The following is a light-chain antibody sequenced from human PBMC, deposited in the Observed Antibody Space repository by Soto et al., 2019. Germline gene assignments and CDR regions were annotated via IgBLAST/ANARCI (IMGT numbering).Light chain of an antibody. Sequence: EIVLTQSPGTLSLSPGERATLSCRASQSVSTSNLAWYQQRPGQAPRLLIYGASRRATGIPDRFSGSGSGTDFTLTISRLEPEDFAVYYCQQYGSRPRTFGQGTKVDIK. CDR3: QQYGSRPRT. CDR1: QSVSTSN. J-gene: IGKJ1*01. V-gene: IGKV3-20*01. CDR2: GAS.